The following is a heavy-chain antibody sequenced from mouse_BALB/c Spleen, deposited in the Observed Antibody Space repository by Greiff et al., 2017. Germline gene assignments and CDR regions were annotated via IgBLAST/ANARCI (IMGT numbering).Heavy chain of an antibody. J-gene: IGHJ4*01. D-gene: IGHD2-10*02. CDR2: IWAGGST. Sequence: VMLVESGPGLVAPSQSLSITCTVSGFSLTSYGVHWVRQPPGKGLEWLGVIWAGGSTNYNSALMSRLSISKDNSKSQVFLKMNSLQTDDTAMYYCARDWGYGNHGGAMDYWGQGTSVTVSS. CDR1: GFSLTSYG. CDR3: ARDWGYGNHGGAMDY. V-gene: IGHV2-9*02.